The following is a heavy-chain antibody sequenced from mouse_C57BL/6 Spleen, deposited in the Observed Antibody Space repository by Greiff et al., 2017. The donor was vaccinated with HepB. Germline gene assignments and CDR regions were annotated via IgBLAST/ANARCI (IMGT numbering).Heavy chain of an antibody. D-gene: IGHD1-1*01. CDR2: IYPGDGDT. CDR1: GYAFSSSW. J-gene: IGHJ2*01. V-gene: IGHV1-82*01. CDR3: ATSSYPYFDY. Sequence: VQLQQSGPELVKPGASVKISCKASGYAFSSSWMNWVKQRPGKGFEWIGRIYPGDGDTNYNGKFKGKATLTADKSSSTAYMQLSSLTSEDSAVYFCATSSYPYFDYWGQGTTLTVSS.